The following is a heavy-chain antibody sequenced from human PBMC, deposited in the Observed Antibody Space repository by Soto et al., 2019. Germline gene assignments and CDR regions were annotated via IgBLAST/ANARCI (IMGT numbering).Heavy chain of an antibody. D-gene: IGHD6-13*01. V-gene: IGHV6-1*01. J-gene: IGHJ6*02. CDR1: GDSVSSNSAA. Sequence: SQTLSLTCAISGDSVSSNSAAWNWIRQSPSRGLEWLGRTYYRSKWYNDYAVSVKSRITINPDTSKNQFSLQLNSVTPEDTAVYYCARAGGAAAGSYYYYGMDVWGQGTTVTVSS. CDR2: TYYRSKWYN. CDR3: ARAGGAAAGSYYYYGMDV.